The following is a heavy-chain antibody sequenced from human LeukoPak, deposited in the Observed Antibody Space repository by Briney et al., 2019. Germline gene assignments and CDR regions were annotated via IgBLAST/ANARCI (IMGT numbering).Heavy chain of an antibody. CDR1: GFTFSSYA. CDR3: AKEPRRDIVATTGDY. CDR2: ISGSGGST. Sequence: PGGSLRLSCAASGFTFSSYAMSWVRQAPGKGLEWVSAISGSGGSTYYADSVKGRFTVSRDNSKNTLYLQMNSLRAEDAAVYYCAKEPRRDIVATTGDYWGQGTLVTVSS. V-gene: IGHV3-23*01. J-gene: IGHJ4*02. D-gene: IGHD5-12*01.